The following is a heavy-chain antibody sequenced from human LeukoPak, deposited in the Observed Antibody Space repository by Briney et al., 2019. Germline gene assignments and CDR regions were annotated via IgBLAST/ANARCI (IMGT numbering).Heavy chain of an antibody. CDR1: GGSISSSSYY. J-gene: IGHJ4*02. CDR2: IYYSGST. D-gene: IGHD3-22*01. CDR3: ATDYFKYNDGSGPFEY. V-gene: IGHV4-39*07. Sequence: WETLSLTCTVSGGSISSSSYYWGWIRQPPGKGLEWIGSIYYSGSTYYNPSLKSRVTVSVDKSKNTFSLKVTSVTAADTAIYYCATDYFKYNDGSGPFEYWGQGTLVTVST.